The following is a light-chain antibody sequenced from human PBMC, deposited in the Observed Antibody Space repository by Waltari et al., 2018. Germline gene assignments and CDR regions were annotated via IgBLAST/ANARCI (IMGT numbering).Light chain of an antibody. Sequence: EIVLTQSPVTLSLSPGERATISCRASQSISTYLAWYQHKPGQAPRLLIYEASNRATGIPARFSGSGSGTDFTLTITSLEPEDFAFYYCQQRSNWPPLTFGGGTKVEIK. CDR2: EAS. CDR1: QSISTY. CDR3: QQRSNWPPLT. V-gene: IGKV3-11*01. J-gene: IGKJ4*01.